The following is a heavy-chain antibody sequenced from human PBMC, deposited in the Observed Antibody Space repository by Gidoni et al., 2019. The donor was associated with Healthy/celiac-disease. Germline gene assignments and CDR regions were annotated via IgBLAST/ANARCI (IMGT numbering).Heavy chain of an antibody. CDR1: GGTFSSYA. CDR2: ISPILGKA. J-gene: IGHJ4*02. Sequence: QVQLVQSGAEVKKPGSSVKVSCKASGGTFSSYAISWVRQAPGQGLEWMGRISPILGKANYAQKFQGRVTITADKSTSTAYMELSSLRSEDTAVYYCARVGAAADPVYFDYWGQGTLVTVSS. CDR3: ARVGAAADPVYFDY. D-gene: IGHD6-13*01. V-gene: IGHV1-69*04.